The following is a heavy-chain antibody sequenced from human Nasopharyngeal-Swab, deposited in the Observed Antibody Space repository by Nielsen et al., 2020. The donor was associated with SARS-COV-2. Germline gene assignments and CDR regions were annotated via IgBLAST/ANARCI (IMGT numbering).Heavy chain of an antibody. V-gene: IGHV1-18*01. J-gene: IGHJ4*02. CDR3: ATRAVAGFFDY. CDR2: ISAYNGNT. D-gene: IGHD6-19*01. Sequence: ASVKVSCKASGYTFTSYDINWVRQAPGQGLEWMGWISAYNGNTNYAQKLQGRVTMTTDTSTSTAYMELRSLRSDDTAVYYCATRAVAGFFDYWGQGTLVTVSS. CDR1: GYTFTSYD.